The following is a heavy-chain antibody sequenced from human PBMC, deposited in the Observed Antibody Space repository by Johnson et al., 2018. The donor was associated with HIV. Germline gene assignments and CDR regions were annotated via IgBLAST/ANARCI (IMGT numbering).Heavy chain of an antibody. CDR1: GFTFSSYA. V-gene: IGHV3-30-3*01. CDR2: ISYDGSNK. D-gene: IGHD3-10*01. J-gene: IGHJ3*02. Sequence: QVQLVESGRGVVQPGRSLRLSCAASGFTFSSYAMHWVRQAPAKGLAWVAVISYDGSNKYYADSVKGRFTISRDNSKNTLYLQTNSLRAEDTAVYYCARDRVLLWFGESPLDAFDIWGQGTMVTVSS. CDR3: ARDRVLLWFGESPLDAFDI.